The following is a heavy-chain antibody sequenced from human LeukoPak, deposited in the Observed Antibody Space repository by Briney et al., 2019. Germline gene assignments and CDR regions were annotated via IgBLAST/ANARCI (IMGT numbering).Heavy chain of an antibody. V-gene: IGHV3-30*04. CDR1: GFTFSGYA. J-gene: IGHJ4*02. CDR3: ARGIVAAGLDY. Sequence: GGSLRLSCAASGFTFSGYAIHWVRQAPGKGLEWMGVISYDGRNEYHAASVKGRFTTSRDNSKNTLFLQMNSLRAEDTAVYYCARGIVAAGLDYWGQGTLVTVSS. D-gene: IGHD6-13*01. CDR2: ISYDGRNE.